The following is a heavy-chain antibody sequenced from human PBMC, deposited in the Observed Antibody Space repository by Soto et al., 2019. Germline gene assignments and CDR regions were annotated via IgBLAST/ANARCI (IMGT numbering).Heavy chain of an antibody. V-gene: IGHV3-48*01. CDR3: ARAIDG. CDR2: ISSRSSTI. D-gene: IGHD2-15*01. J-gene: IGHJ4*02. CDR1: GFTFSSYS. Sequence: EVQVVESGGGLVQPGGSLRLSCAASGFTFSSYSMNWVRQAPGKGLEWVSYISSRSSTIFYADSVKGRFTISRDNAKNSLYLQMNSLRAEDTAVYYCARAIDGGGQGTLVTVSS.